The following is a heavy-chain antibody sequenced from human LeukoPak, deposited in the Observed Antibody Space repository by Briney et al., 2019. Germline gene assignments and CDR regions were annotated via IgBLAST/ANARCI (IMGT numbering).Heavy chain of an antibody. V-gene: IGHV4-61*02. J-gene: IGHJ3*02. CDR3: ARDSSGSYFLRVDAFDI. CDR1: GGSISSGSYY. D-gene: IGHD1-26*01. Sequence: SQTLSLTCTVSGGSISSGSYYWRWIRQPAGTGLEWLGRIYTSGSTNYNPSLKSRVTISVDTSKNQFSLKLSSVTAADTAVYYCARDSSGSYFLRVDAFDIWGQGTMVTVSS. CDR2: IYTSGST.